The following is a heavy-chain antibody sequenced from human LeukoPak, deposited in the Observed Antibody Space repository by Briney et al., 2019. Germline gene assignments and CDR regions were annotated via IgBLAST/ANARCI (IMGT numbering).Heavy chain of an antibody. J-gene: IGHJ3*02. Sequence: GASLKVSRKASGNTFTNYYVHWVRQAPGQRLEWMGIINPSGGITTYAQKFQGRVTMTRDTSASTVYMELSSLRSADTAIYYCARAGSITMIHCAFDIWGQGTVVTVS. V-gene: IGHV1-46*01. CDR2: INPSGGIT. CDR1: GNTFTNYY. D-gene: IGHD3-22*01. CDR3: ARAGSITMIHCAFDI.